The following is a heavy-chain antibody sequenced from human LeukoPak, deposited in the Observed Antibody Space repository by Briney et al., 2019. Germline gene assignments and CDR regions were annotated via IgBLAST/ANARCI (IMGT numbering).Heavy chain of an antibody. D-gene: IGHD3-3*01. V-gene: IGHV1-2*02. CDR3: ASPLRFSNPDYYYYGMDV. CDR1: GYTFTGYY. J-gene: IGHJ6*02. CDR2: INPNSGGT. Sequence: ASVKVSCKASGYTFTGYYMHWVRQAPGQALEWMGWINPNSGGTNYAQKFQGRVTMTRDTSISTAYMELSRLRSDDTAVYYCASPLRFSNPDYYYYGMDVWGQGTTVTVSS.